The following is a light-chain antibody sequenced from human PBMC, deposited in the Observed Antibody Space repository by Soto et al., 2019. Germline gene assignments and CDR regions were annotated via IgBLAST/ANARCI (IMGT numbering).Light chain of an antibody. Sequence: EVVLKQSPATLSLSPGERATLSCRASENIRCHLVWYQHKPGQAPRLIIYETSNRATGIPARFSGSGSETDFTLTSSSLDPEDVAVYFCQQRASWPHFTFGPGTKVDI. V-gene: IGKV3-11*01. CDR2: ETS. J-gene: IGKJ3*01. CDR1: ENIRCH. CDR3: QQRASWPHFT.